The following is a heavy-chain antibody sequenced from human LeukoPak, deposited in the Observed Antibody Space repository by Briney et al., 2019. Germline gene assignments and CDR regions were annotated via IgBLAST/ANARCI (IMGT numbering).Heavy chain of an antibody. J-gene: IGHJ4*02. CDR1: GFSFSSYA. CDR2: ISESSGATT. CDR3: AKAYYYDSSGYSHRTFDY. Sequence: GGSLRVSCAASGFSFSSYAMSWVRQAPGKGLEWVSAISESSGATTYYADSVKGRFTISRDNSKNTLYLQMNSLRAEDTAVYYCAKAYYYDSSGYSHRTFDYWGQGTLVTVSS. V-gene: IGHV3-23*01. D-gene: IGHD3-22*01.